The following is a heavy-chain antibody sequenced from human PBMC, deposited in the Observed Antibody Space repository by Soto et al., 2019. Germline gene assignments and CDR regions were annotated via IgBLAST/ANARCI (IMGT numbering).Heavy chain of an antibody. CDR3: TTVSGYDYFDF. D-gene: IGHD5-12*01. CDR2: IKSKAEGGIT. Sequence: EVQLVESGGGLVKPGGSLRLSCAASGFTFSNAWMNWVRQAPGKGLEWVGRIKSKAEGGITDYTAPVKGRLTISRDDSKNTLYLQMNNLKTEDTAVYYCTTVSGYDYFDFWGQGTLVTVSS. CDR1: GFTFSNAW. J-gene: IGHJ4*02. V-gene: IGHV3-15*07.